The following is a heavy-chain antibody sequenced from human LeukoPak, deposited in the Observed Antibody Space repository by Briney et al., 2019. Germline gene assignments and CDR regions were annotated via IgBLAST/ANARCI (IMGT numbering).Heavy chain of an antibody. V-gene: IGHV4-34*01. Sequence: SDTVSLTCAVYGGSFSGYHWLWLPQPPEKGLEWIGETKHSGSPNYHPPLKSRVPISVHTHKNLLPLTLSSVPAVDPAVLYCARYYDGSWSYLTDVWGKGTTVTISS. CDR1: GGSFSGYH. D-gene: IGHD3-10*01. CDR2: TKHSGSP. J-gene: IGHJ6*04. CDR3: ARYYDGSWSYLTDV.